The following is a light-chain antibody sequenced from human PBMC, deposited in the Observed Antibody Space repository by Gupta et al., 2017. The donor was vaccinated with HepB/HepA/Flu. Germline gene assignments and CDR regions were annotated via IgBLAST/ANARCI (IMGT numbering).Light chain of an antibody. J-gene: IGLJ1*01. CDR3: AAWDNSLSAYV. CDR2: NDY. CDR1: SSNVGRDN. Sequence: QSVLTQPPSASGTPGQRLTISCSGSSSNVGRDNVYWYQQLPGTAPKLLIYNDYQRPSGVPARFSGSKSGTSASLAISGLRSEDEADYYCAAWDNSLSAYVFGTGTWVTVL. V-gene: IGLV1-47*02.